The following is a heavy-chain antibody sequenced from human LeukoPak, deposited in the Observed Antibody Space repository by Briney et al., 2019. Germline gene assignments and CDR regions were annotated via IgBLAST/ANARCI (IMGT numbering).Heavy chain of an antibody. J-gene: IGHJ5*02. D-gene: IGHD3-10*01. V-gene: IGHV3-33*01. CDR3: ARDRKVRGVFNWFDP. CDR1: GFTFSSYG. Sequence: RGSLRLSCAAAGFTFSSYGMHWVRQAPGKGLEWVAVIWYDGSNKYYADSVKGRFTISRDNSKNTLYLQMNSLRAEDTAVYYCARDRKVRGVFNWFDPWGQGTLVTVYS. CDR2: IWYDGSNK.